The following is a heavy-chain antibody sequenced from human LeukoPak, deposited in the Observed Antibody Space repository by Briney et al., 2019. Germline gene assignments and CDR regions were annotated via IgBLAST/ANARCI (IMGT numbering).Heavy chain of an antibody. V-gene: IGHV3-9*03. Sequence: PGRSLRLSCAASGFTFDDYAIHWVRQAPGKGLEWVSGISWNSATIGYADSVKGRFTISRDNAKNSLYLEMNSLRAEDMALYYCAKEYCSTTSCYPFDYWGQGTLVTVSS. D-gene: IGHD2-2*01. CDR3: AKEYCSTTSCYPFDY. CDR1: GFTFDDYA. J-gene: IGHJ4*02. CDR2: ISWNSATI.